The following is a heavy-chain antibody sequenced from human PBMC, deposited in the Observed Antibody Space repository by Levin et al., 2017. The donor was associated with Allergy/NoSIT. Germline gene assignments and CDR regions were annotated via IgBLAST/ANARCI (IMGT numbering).Heavy chain of an antibody. V-gene: IGHV3-9*01. Sequence: SLKISCAASGFTFDDYAMHWVRQAPGKGLEWVSGISWNSGSIGYADSVKGRFTISRDNAKNSLYLQMNSLRAEDTALYYCAKDIGRTIFGVASSTTPDYWGQGTLVTVSS. CDR2: ISWNSGSI. J-gene: IGHJ4*02. D-gene: IGHD3-3*01. CDR3: AKDIGRTIFGVASSTTPDY. CDR1: GFTFDDYA.